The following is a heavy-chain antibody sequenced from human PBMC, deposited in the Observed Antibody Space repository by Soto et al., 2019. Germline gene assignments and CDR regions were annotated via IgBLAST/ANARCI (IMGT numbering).Heavy chain of an antibody. J-gene: IGHJ2*01. V-gene: IGHV4-59*08. CDR1: GGSISSYY. Sequence: SETLSLTCTVSGGSISSYYWSWIRQPPGKGLEWIGYIYYSGSTNYNPSLKSRVTISVDTSKNQFSLKLSSVTAADTAVYYCARTPYGDYGFFVWYFDLWGRGTLVTVSS. CDR3: ARTPYGDYGFFVWYFDL. CDR2: IYYSGST. D-gene: IGHD4-17*01.